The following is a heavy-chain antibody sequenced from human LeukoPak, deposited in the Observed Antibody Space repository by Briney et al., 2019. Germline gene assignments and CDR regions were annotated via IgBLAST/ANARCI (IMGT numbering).Heavy chain of an antibody. CDR1: GFTFSSYS. J-gene: IGHJ5*02. CDR2: ISSSSYI. CDR3: ARDWVTGTTPGP. V-gene: IGHV3-21*01. Sequence: GGSLRLSCAASGFTFSSYSMNWVRQAPGKGLEWVSSISSSSYIYYADSVKGRFTISRDNAKNSLYLQMNSLRAEDTAVYYCARDWVTGTTPGPWGQGTLVTVSS. D-gene: IGHD1-7*01.